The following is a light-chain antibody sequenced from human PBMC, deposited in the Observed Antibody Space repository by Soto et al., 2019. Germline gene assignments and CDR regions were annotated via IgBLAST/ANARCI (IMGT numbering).Light chain of an antibody. J-gene: IGKJ4*01. CDR1: QGISSY. Sequence: DIQLTQSPSFLSASVGDRVTITCRASQGISSYLAWYQQKPVKAPTLLIYAASTLQSGVPSRFSGSGSGTEFTLTISSLQPEDFATYYCQQLNSYPRTFGGGTKVEIK. CDR3: QQLNSYPRT. CDR2: AAS. V-gene: IGKV1-9*01.